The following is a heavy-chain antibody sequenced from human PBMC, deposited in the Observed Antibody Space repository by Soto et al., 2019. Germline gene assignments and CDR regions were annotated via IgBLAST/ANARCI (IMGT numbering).Heavy chain of an antibody. D-gene: IGHD3-3*01. CDR3: ARDHYDFWSGYEPYYYGMDV. CDR1: GFTFSSYG. Sequence: PGGSLRLSCAASGFTFSSYGMHWVRQAPGKGLEWVAVIWYDGSNKYYADSVKGRFTISRDNSKNTLYLQMNSLRAEDTAVYYCARDHYDFWSGYEPYYYGMDVWGQGTTVTVSS. V-gene: IGHV3-33*01. J-gene: IGHJ6*02. CDR2: IWYDGSNK.